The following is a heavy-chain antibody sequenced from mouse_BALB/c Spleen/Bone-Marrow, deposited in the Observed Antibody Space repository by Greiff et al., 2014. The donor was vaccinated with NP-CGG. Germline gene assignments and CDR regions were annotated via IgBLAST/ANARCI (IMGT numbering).Heavy chain of an antibody. CDR1: GFNIKSTY. CDR3: ALHYAYLFDY. Sequence: VQLQQPGAELVKPGASVKLSCTVFGFNIKSTYIHWVKQRPEQGLEWIGWVDPANGNSKCDPRFQGKATITADSSSNTAYLQLSSLTSEDTAVYYCALHYAYLFDYWGQGTTVTVSS. J-gene: IGHJ2*01. D-gene: IGHD1-2*01. V-gene: IGHV14-3*02. CDR2: VDPANGNS.